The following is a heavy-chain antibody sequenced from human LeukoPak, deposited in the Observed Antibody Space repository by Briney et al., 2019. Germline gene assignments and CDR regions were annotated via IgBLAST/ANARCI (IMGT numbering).Heavy chain of an antibody. Sequence: GASVKVSCKASGYTFTDYYMRWVRQAPGQGLEWMGEIIPRSGTVNYAQKFQGRVTITADESRTIAYMELSSLGSDDTAVYYCARGSYYYESSGYSLYWGQGTLVTVSS. CDR1: GYTFTDYY. CDR3: ARGSYYYESSGYSLY. D-gene: IGHD3-22*01. J-gene: IGHJ4*02. V-gene: IGHV1-69*13. CDR2: IIPRSGTV.